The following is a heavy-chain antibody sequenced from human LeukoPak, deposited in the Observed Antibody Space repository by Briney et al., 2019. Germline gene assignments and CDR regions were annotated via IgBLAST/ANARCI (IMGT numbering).Heavy chain of an antibody. J-gene: IGHJ4*02. V-gene: IGHV4-39*01. CDR2: IYYSGST. CDR1: GGSISSSSYY. Sequence: SETLSLTCTVSGGSISSSSYYWGWIRQPPGKGLEWIGSIYYSGSTYYNPSLKSRVTISVDTSKNQFSPKLSSVTAADTAVYYCASLEQLGGFDYWGQGTLVTVSS. CDR3: ASLEQLGGFDY. D-gene: IGHD3-16*01.